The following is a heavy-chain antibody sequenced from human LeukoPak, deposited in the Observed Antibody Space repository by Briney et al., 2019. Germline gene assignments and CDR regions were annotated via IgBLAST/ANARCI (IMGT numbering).Heavy chain of an antibody. Sequence: PGGSLRLSCAASGFTFSSYSMNWVRQAPGKGLEWVSYISSSSSTIYYADSVKGRFTISRDNAKNSLYLQMNSLRAEDTAVYYCARDRTIFGGHYMDVWGKGTTVTVSS. V-gene: IGHV3-48*01. CDR1: GFTFSSYS. CDR3: ARDRTIFGGHYMDV. CDR2: ISSSSSTI. J-gene: IGHJ6*03. D-gene: IGHD3-3*01.